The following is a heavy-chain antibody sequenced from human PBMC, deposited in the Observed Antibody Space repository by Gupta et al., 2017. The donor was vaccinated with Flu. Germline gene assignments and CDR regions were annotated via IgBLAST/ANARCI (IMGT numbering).Heavy chain of an antibody. J-gene: IGHJ5*02. CDR2: IYYSGST. V-gene: IGHV4-39*01. D-gene: IGHD3-10*02. Sequence: QLQLQESGPGLVKPSETLSLTCTVSGGSISSSSYYWGWIRQPPGKGLEWIGSIYYSGSTYYNPSLKSRVTISVDTSKNQFSLKLSSVTAADTAVYYCARHVGSGEVFGYNWFDPWGQGTLVTVSS. CDR1: GGSISSSSYY. CDR3: ARHVGSGEVFGYNWFDP.